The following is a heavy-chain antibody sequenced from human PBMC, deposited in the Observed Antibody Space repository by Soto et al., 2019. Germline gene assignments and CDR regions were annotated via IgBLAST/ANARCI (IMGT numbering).Heavy chain of an antibody. D-gene: IGHD3-22*01. CDR3: AKDRYYYDSSGYYDY. CDR2: ISYDGSNK. V-gene: IGHV3-30*18. Sequence: GGSLRLSCAASGFTFSSYGMHWVRQAPGKGLEWVAVISYDGSNKYYADSVKGRFTISRDNSKNTLYLQMNSLRAEDTAVYYCAKDRYYYDSSGYYDYWGQGTLVTVS. CDR1: GFTFSSYG. J-gene: IGHJ4*02.